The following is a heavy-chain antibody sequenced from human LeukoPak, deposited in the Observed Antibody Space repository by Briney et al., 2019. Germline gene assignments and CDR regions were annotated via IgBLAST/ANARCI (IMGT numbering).Heavy chain of an antibody. CDR1: GGSISSYY. Sequence: SETLSLTCTVSGGSISSYYGRWIRQPPGKGLEWVGSIYYSGSTNYNPSLKSRVTISVDTAKIQFSLKLSSVTAADTAVYYCARHGGYCDSTGKNWFDPWGQGTLVTVSS. J-gene: IGHJ5*02. CDR3: ARHGGYCDSTGKNWFDP. V-gene: IGHV4-59*08. D-gene: IGHD3-22*01. CDR2: IYYSGST.